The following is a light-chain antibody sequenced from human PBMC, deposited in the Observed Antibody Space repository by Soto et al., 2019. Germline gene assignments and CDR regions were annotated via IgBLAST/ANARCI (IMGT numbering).Light chain of an antibody. CDR2: KAS. CDR1: QSVDSW. Sequence: DIQMTQSPSTLSASIGDRVTITCRTSQSVDSWLAWYQQKPGKAPKLLIYKASSLQTGVPSRFSVSGSGTEFTLTSSSLQPDDFATYYCQHYNAYSRMFGQGTKVEIK. J-gene: IGKJ1*01. V-gene: IGKV1-5*03. CDR3: QHYNAYSRM.